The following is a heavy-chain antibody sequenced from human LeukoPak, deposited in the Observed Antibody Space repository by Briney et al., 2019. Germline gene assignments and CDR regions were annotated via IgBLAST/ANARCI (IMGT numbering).Heavy chain of an antibody. J-gene: IGHJ4*02. CDR2: ISGSGGIT. V-gene: IGHV3-23*01. D-gene: IGHD3-22*01. CDR1: GFTFSSYA. CDR3: AKDIGLYYYDT. Sequence: GGSLGLSCAASGFTFSSYAMSWARQAPGKGLEWVSVISGSGGITYYADSVKGRFTISRDNSKNTLYLQMNSLRAEDTAVYYCAKDIGLYYYDTWGQGTLVTVSS.